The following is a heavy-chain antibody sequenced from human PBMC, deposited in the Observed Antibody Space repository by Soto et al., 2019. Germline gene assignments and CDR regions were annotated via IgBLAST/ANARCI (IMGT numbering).Heavy chain of an antibody. CDR1: GFTFSTYT. J-gene: IGHJ5*02. CDR2: ISSGSNYI. Sequence: EVQLVESGGGLVKPGGSLRLSCAASGFTFSTYTMNWVRQTPGKGLEWVSSISSGSNYIYYADSLKGRFTISRDNAKNSLYPQMNSLRAEDTAVYYCARDYGKLNPWGQGTLVTVSS. D-gene: IGHD2-15*01. CDR3: ARDYGKLNP. V-gene: IGHV3-21*01.